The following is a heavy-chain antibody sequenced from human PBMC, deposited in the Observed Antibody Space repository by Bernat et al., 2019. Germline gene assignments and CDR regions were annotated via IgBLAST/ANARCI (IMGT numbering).Heavy chain of an antibody. CDR2: IYHNGNI. J-gene: IGHJ3*02. D-gene: IGHD6-13*01. CDR1: GDSISSSAW. V-gene: IGHV4-4*02. CDR3: ARDPVAAVGTAFDI. Sequence: QVQLQESGPQLVKPSGTLSLTCVVSGDSISSSAWWSWVRQPPGKGLEWIAEIYHNGNINYNPSLRSRVTISIAKSKNQISLRMSSVTAADTAVYYCARDPVAAVGTAFDIWGQGTMVTVSS.